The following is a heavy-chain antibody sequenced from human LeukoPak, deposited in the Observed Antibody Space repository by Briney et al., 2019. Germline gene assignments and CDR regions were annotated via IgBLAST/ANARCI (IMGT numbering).Heavy chain of an antibody. CDR1: GFSFGSHT. V-gene: IGHV3-23*01. J-gene: IGHJ4*02. CDR3: AKGVEIVASCDY. D-gene: IGHD3-22*01. Sequence: GGSLRLSCAASGFSFGSHTMNWVRQAPGKGLEWVSAISGSGGSTYYADSVKGRFTISRDNSKNTLYLQMNSLRAEDTAVYYCAKGVEIVASCDYWGQGTLVTVSS. CDR2: ISGSGGST.